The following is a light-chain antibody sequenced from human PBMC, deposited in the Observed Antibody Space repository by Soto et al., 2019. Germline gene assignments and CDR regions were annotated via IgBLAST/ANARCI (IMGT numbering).Light chain of an antibody. CDR2: DAS. CDR3: QQYNSYSTWT. CDR1: QSISSW. Sequence: DIQMTQSPSTLSASVGDRVTITFPASQSISSWLAWYQQKPGKAPKLLIYDASSLESGVPSRFSGSGSGTEFTLTISSLQPDDFATYYCQQYNSYSTWTFGQGTKVDIK. V-gene: IGKV1-5*01. J-gene: IGKJ1*01.